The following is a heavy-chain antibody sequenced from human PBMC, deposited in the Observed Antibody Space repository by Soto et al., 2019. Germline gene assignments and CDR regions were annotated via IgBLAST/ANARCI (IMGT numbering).Heavy chain of an antibody. J-gene: IGHJ6*02. Sequence: GESLKISCKGSGYSFTSYWIGWVRQMPGKGLEWMGIIYPGDSDTRYSPSFQGQVTISADKSISTAYLQWSSLKASDTAMYYCARQPPRMVRGSYYYYGMDVWGQGTTVTVSS. CDR1: GYSFTSYW. V-gene: IGHV5-51*01. CDR2: IYPGDSDT. CDR3: ARQPPRMVRGSYYYYGMDV. D-gene: IGHD3-10*01.